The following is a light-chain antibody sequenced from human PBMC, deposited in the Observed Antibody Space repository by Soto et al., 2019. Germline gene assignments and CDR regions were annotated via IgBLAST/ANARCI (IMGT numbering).Light chain of an antibody. J-gene: IGKJ1*01. V-gene: IGKV3-15*01. Sequence: EIVMTQSPATLSLSPGERATLSCRASQSVSSNLAWYQQKPGQAPRLLIYGASTRATGIRARFSGSGSGTECPLTISSLQSEDFAVYYCQQYNNWPQTVGQGTKVEIK. CDR3: QQYNNWPQT. CDR1: QSVSSN. CDR2: GAS.